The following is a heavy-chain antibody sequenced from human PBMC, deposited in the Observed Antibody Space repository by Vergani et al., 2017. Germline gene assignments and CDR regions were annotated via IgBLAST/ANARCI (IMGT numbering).Heavy chain of an antibody. V-gene: IGHV1-2*02. J-gene: IGHJ3*02. Sequence: QVQLVQSGAEVKKPGASVKVSCKASGYTFTGYYMHWVRQAPGQGLEWMGWINPNSGGTNYAQKFQGRVTMTRDTSISTAYMELSSLRSEDTAVYYCARGGYYDSSGYYEHHDAFDIWGQGTMVTVSS. CDR1: GYTFTGYY. CDR3: ARGGYYDSSGYYEHHDAFDI. D-gene: IGHD3-22*01. CDR2: INPNSGGT.